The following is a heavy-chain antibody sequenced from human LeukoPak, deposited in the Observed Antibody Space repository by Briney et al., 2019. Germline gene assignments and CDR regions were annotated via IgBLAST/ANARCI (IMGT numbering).Heavy chain of an antibody. D-gene: IGHD3-3*01. J-gene: IGHJ4*02. V-gene: IGHV3-23*01. CDR2: ISGSGGST. CDR3: AKNVDFWSGPIGY. Sequence: PGGSLRLSCAASGFTFSSYAMSWVRQAPGKGLEWVSAISGSGGSTYYADSVKGRFTICRDNSKNTLYLQMNSLRAEDTAVYYCAKNVDFWSGPIGYWGQGTLVTVSS. CDR1: GFTFSSYA.